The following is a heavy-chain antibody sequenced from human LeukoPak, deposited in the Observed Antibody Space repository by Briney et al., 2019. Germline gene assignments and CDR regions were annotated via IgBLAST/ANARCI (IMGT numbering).Heavy chain of an antibody. CDR3: ASGKGTYYYDSSGYFFDY. CDR1: GGSISNYY. D-gene: IGHD3-22*01. CDR2: MDYSGST. Sequence: TSETLSLTCAVSGGSISNYYWTWIRQSPGKGLERIGYMDYSGSTNNNPSLKSRVSISVDTSKNQFSLKLSSVTAADTAVYYCASGKGTYYYDSSGYFFDYWGQGTLVTVSS. J-gene: IGHJ4*02. V-gene: IGHV4-59*08.